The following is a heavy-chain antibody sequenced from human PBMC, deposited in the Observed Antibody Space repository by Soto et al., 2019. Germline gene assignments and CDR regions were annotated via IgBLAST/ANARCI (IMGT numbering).Heavy chain of an antibody. J-gene: IGHJ4*02. CDR1: GGSISSGGYS. V-gene: IGHV4-30-2*01. CDR3: AAGGGLPRYY. Sequence: QLQLQESGSGLVKPSQTLSLTCAVSGGSISSGGYSWSWIRQPPGKGLEWIGYIYHSGSTYYNPSLKSQVTISVDRSTNQFSLKLSSVPAADTAVYCCAAGGGLPRYYWGQGTLVTVSS. D-gene: IGHD5-12*01. CDR2: IYHSGST.